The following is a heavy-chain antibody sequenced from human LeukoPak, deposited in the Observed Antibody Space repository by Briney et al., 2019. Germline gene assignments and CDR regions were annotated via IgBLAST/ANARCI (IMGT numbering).Heavy chain of an antibody. V-gene: IGHV3-9*01. Sequence: GGSLRLSCAASGFTFQHYAIHWVRQVPGKGLEWVSGINWNSAKIGYADSVKGRFTISRDNSKNTLYLQMNSLRAEDTAVYYCELDILTGYEDYWGQGTLVTVSS. CDR3: ELDILTGYEDY. J-gene: IGHJ4*02. CDR2: INWNSAKI. CDR1: GFTFQHYA. D-gene: IGHD3-9*01.